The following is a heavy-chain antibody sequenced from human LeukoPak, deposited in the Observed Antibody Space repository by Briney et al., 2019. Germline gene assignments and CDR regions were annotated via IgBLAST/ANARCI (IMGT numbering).Heavy chain of an antibody. CDR2: ISGSGGST. V-gene: IGHV3-23*01. D-gene: IGHD4-23*01. CDR3: AKTKTTVVMRYYFDY. CDR1: GFTSSSYA. J-gene: IGHJ4*02. Sequence: PGGSLRVSCAASGFTSSSYAMSWVRQAPGKGLEWVSAISGSGGSTYYADSVKGRFTISRDNSKNALYLQMNSLRAEDTAVYYCAKTKTTVVMRYYFDYWGQGTLVTVSS.